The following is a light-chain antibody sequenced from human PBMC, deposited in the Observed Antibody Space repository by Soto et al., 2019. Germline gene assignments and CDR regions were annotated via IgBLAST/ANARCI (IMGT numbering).Light chain of an antibody. CDR1: QNIAYY. V-gene: IGKV1-39*01. Sequence: DIQMTQSPSSLSASVGDRVTITFRASQNIAYYLNWYQQKPGETPKLLIYAASKLQSGVPSRFTGSGSGTDFTLTISSLQPADFATYYCQQSFRIPLTFAPGTKVDIK. CDR2: AAS. J-gene: IGKJ3*01. CDR3: QQSFRIPLT.